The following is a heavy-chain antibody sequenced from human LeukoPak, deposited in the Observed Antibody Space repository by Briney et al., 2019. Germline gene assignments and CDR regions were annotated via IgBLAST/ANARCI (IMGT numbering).Heavy chain of an antibody. Sequence: SETLSLTCTVSGCSISSYYWSWIRQPPGKGLEWIGYIYYSGSTNYNPSLKSRVTISVDTSKNQFSLKLSSVTAADTAVYYCARTPPPFLGRWFDPWGQGTLVTVSS. CDR2: IYYSGST. V-gene: IGHV4-59*01. CDR1: GCSISSYY. J-gene: IGHJ5*02. CDR3: ARTPPPFLGRWFDP. D-gene: IGHD1-1*01.